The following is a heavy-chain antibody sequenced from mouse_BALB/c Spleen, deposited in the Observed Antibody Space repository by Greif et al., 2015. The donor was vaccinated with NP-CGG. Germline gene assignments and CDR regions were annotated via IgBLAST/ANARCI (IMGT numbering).Heavy chain of an antibody. Sequence: DLVKPGASVKLSCKASGYTFTSYWINWIKQRPGQGLEWIGRIAPGSGSTYYSEMFKGKATLTVDTSSSTAYIQLSSLSSEDSAVYFCARRGITTVVGYFDYWGQGITLTVSS. J-gene: IGHJ2*01. V-gene: IGHV1S41*01. D-gene: IGHD1-1*01. CDR2: IAPGSGST. CDR3: ARRGITTVVGYFDY. CDR1: GYTFTSYW.